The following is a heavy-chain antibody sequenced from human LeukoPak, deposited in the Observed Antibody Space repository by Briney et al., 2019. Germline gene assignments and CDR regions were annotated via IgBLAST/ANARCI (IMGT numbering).Heavy chain of an antibody. CDR2: IYTSGST. CDR3: ARQPPQYYGMDV. CDR1: GGSLSNYY. Sequence: SETLSLTCTVSGGSLSNYYWSWIRQPAGKGLEWIGRIYTSGSTNYNPSVKSRVTMSVDTSNNQFSLMLTSVTAADTAVYYCARQPPQYYGMDVWGQGTTVTVSS. D-gene: IGHD1-14*01. J-gene: IGHJ6*02. V-gene: IGHV4-4*07.